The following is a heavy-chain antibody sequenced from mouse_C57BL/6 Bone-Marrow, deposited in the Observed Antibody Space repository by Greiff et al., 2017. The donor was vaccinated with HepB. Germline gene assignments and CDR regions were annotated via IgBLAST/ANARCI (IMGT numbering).Heavy chain of an antibody. D-gene: IGHD1-1*01. CDR1: GYTFTSYW. J-gene: IGHJ2*01. CDR3: ARSSYYYGGDY. V-gene: IGHV1-53*01. CDR2: INPSNGGT. Sequence: QVQLQQSGTELVKPGASVKLSCKASGYTFTSYWMHWVKQRPGQGLEWIGNINPSNGGTNYNEKFKSKATLTADKSSSTAYMQLSSLTSEDSAVYYCARSSYYYGGDYWGQGTTLTVSS.